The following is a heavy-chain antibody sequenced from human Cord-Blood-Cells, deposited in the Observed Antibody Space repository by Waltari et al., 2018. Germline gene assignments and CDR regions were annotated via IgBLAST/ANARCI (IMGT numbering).Heavy chain of an antibody. D-gene: IGHD4-17*01. CDR3: ATRPYYGDYKGGDY. CDR2: LDPEEGEK. J-gene: IGHJ4*02. CDR1: GYTLTELS. V-gene: IGHV1-24*01. Sequence: QVQLVQSGAEVKKPGASVKVSCKVSGYTLTELSMHWVRQAPGKGLEWMGGLDPEEGEKIYDQKFQGRVTMTEDTSTDTAYMELSSLRSEDTAVYYCATRPYYGDYKGGDYWGQGTLVTVSS.